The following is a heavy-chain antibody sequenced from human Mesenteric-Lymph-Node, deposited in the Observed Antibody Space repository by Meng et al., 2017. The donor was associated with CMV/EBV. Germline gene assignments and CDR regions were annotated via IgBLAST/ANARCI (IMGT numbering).Heavy chain of an antibody. Sequence: SVNVSCKASGCTFSSYAISWVRQAPGQGLEWMGGIIPIFGTANYAQKFQGRVTITTDESTSTAYMELSSLRSEGTAVYYCARDATNYDFWSGYLDPWGQGTLVTVSS. CDR2: IIPIFGTA. J-gene: IGHJ5*02. D-gene: IGHD3-3*01. V-gene: IGHV1-69*05. CDR3: ARDATNYDFWSGYLDP. CDR1: GCTFSSYA.